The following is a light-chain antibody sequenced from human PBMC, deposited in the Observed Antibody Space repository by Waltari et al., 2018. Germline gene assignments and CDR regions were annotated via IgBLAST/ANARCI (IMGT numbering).Light chain of an antibody. J-gene: IGLJ1*01. Sequence: QSAPTQPASVSGSPGQSITISCAGSSHDIGRYTYLPWYQQHPGKVPRVIIFDVSDRPSGVSSRFSAYKSGNTAFLTISGLQAEDEADYYCASYTITNTLVFGTGTKVTVL. CDR1: SHDIGRYTY. CDR2: DVS. V-gene: IGLV2-14*03. CDR3: ASYTITNTLV.